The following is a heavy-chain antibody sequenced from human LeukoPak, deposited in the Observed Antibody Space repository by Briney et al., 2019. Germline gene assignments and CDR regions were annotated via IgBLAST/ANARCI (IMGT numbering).Heavy chain of an antibody. D-gene: IGHD3-16*02. Sequence: GESLKISCXGSGYSFTSYWIGWVRQMPGKGLEWMEIIYPGDSDTRYSPSFQGQVTISADKSISTAYLQWSSLKASDTAMYYCARSPIMITFGGVIVPFDYWGQGTLVTVSS. CDR2: IYPGDSDT. CDR1: GYSFTSYW. V-gene: IGHV5-51*01. J-gene: IGHJ4*02. CDR3: ARSPIMITFGGVIVPFDY.